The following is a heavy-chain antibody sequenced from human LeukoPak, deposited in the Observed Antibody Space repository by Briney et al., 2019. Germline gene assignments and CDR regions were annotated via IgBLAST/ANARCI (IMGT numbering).Heavy chain of an antibody. D-gene: IGHD3-22*01. Sequence: GGSLRLSCAASGFTFSDYYMSWVRQAPGKGLEWVSSISSSSSYIYYADSVKGRFTISRDNAKNSLYLQMNSLRAEDTAVYYCARDRYYDSSDHFDYWGQGTLVTVSS. J-gene: IGHJ4*02. V-gene: IGHV3-11*06. CDR3: ARDRYYDSSDHFDY. CDR2: ISSSSSYI. CDR1: GFTFSDYY.